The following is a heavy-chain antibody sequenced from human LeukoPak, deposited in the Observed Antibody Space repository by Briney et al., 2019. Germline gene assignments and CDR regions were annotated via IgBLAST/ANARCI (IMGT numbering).Heavy chain of an antibody. V-gene: IGHV4-59*01. CDR3: ARVGIVGAIFFDY. Sequence: PSETLSLTCTVSGGSISSYYWNWIRQPPGKGLDWIGYIYYSGSTNYNPSLKSRVTISVDTSKNQFSLKLSSVTAADTAVYYCARVGIVGAIFFDYWGQGTLVTVSS. CDR1: GGSISSYY. J-gene: IGHJ4*02. D-gene: IGHD1-26*01. CDR2: IYYSGST.